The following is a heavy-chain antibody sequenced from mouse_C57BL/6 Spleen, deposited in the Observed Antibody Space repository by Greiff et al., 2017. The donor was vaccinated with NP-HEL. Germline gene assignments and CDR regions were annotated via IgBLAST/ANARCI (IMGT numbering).Heavy chain of an antibody. CDR1: GFTFSSYA. V-gene: IGHV5-9-1*02. CDR2: ISSGGDYI. Sequence: EVKLMESGEGLVKPGGSLKLSCAASGFTFSSYAMSWVRQTPEKRLEWVAYISSGGDYIYYADTVKGRFTISRDNARNTLYLQMSSLKSEDTAMYYCTRDGDGGPWFAYWGQGTLVTVSA. D-gene: IGHD2-13*01. CDR3: TRDGDGGPWFAY. J-gene: IGHJ3*01.